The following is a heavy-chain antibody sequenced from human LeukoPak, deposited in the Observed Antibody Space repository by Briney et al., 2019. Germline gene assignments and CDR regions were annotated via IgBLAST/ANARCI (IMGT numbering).Heavy chain of an antibody. Sequence: GASVKVSCKASGYTFTSYGISWVRQAPGQGLEWMGGFDPEDGETIYAQKFQGRVTMTEDTSTDTAYMELSSLRSEDTAVYYCATASPMMTSLDYWGQGTLVTVSS. CDR2: FDPEDGET. D-gene: IGHD2-21*02. J-gene: IGHJ4*02. CDR3: ATASPMMTSLDY. CDR1: GYTFTSYG. V-gene: IGHV1-24*01.